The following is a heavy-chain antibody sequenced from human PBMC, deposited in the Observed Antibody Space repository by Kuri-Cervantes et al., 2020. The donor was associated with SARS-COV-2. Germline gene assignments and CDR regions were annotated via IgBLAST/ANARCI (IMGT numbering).Heavy chain of an antibody. V-gene: IGHV3-30-3*01. CDR2: ISYDGSNK. CDR3: ARHMKVYTSDSTYFDH. J-gene: IGHJ4*02. CDR1: GFTFSSYA. D-gene: IGHD6-19*01. Sequence: GGSLRLSCAASGFTFSSYAMHWVRQAPGKGLEGVAVISYDGSNKYYADSVKGRFTISRDNSKNTLHLQMHSLRDEDTGVYYCARHMKVYTSDSTYFDHWGQGTLVTVSS.